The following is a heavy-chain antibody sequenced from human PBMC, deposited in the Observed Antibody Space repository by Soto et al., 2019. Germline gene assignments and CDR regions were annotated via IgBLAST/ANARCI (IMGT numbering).Heavy chain of an antibody. CDR1: GFTFSSYG. J-gene: IGHJ6*02. CDR2: ISDDGSNK. D-gene: IGHD2-8*01. V-gene: IGHV3-30*18. CDR3: AKDQLMEYYYGMDV. Sequence: QVQLGESGGGVVQAGRSLRLSCAASGFTFSSYGMHWVRQAPVTWMEWVAGISDDGSNKYYADYVKGRFTISRDNSKNTLYLQMNRLRAEDTAVYYCAKDQLMEYYYGMDVWGQGTTVTVSS.